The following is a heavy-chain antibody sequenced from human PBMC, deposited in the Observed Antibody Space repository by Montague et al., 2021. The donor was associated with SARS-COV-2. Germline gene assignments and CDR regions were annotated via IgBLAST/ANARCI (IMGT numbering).Heavy chain of an antibody. CDR2: ISHSGST. CDR1: GGSFSGYY. V-gene: IGHV4-34*01. J-gene: IGHJ4*02. Sequence: SETLSLTCAVYGGSFSGYYWSWIRQPPGKGLEWTGEISHSGSTNYNPSLKSRVTISIDTSKNQFSLKLTSVTATDTAIYFCARDRFDVVASRVDAIDFWGQGTLVTVSS. CDR3: ARDRFDVVASRVDAIDF. D-gene: IGHD1-26*01.